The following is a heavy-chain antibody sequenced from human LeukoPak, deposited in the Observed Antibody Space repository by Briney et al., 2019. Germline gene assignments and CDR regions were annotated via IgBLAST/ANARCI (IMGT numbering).Heavy chain of an antibody. CDR3: ARDTRRYGSGSPLYYYYYGMDV. Sequence: PSETLSLTCAVYGGSFSGYYWSWIRQPPGKGLEWIGEINHSGSTNYNPSLKSRVTISVDTSKNQFSLKLSSVTAADTAVYYCARDTRRYGSGSPLYYYYYGMDVWGQGTTVTVSS. CDR1: GGSFSGYY. V-gene: IGHV4-34*01. D-gene: IGHD3-10*01. CDR2: INHSGST. J-gene: IGHJ6*02.